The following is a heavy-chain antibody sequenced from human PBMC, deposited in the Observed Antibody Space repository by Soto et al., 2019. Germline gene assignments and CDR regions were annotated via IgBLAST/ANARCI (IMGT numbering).Heavy chain of an antibody. J-gene: IGHJ6*02. CDR3: ARVSGVYDSSGYYQEYYYYGMDV. V-gene: IGHV4-31*03. D-gene: IGHD3-22*01. CDR2: IYYSGST. Sequence: TLSLTCTVSGGSISSGGYYWSWIRQHPGKGLEWIGYIYYSGSTYYNPSLKSRVTISVDTSKNQFSLKLSSVTAADTAVYYCARVSGVYDSSGYYQEYYYYGMDVWGQGTTVTVSS. CDR1: GGSISSGGYY.